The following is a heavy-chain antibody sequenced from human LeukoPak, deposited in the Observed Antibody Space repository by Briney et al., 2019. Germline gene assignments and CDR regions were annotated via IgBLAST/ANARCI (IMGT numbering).Heavy chain of an antibody. CDR1: GFTSSSYA. J-gene: IGHJ4*02. CDR2: ISGSGGST. V-gene: IGHV3-23*01. CDR3: AKAFRGVVVPDFDC. D-gene: IGHD3-16*02. Sequence: PGRSLRLSCAASGFTSSSYAMHWVRQAPGKGLEWVSSISGSGGSTYYADSVKGRFTISRDNSKNTLYLQMNSLRAEDTAVYYCAKAFRGVVVPDFDCWGQGTLVTVSS.